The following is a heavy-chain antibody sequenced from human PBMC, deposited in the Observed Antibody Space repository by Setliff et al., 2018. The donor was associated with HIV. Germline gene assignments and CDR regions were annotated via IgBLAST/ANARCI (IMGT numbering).Heavy chain of an antibody. V-gene: IGHV4-59*08. CDR2: SHNNGNT. Sequence: SETLSLTCTVSGGSISSYYWSWNRQPPGEGLEWIGYSHNNGNTHYNPSLKSRVTISVDTSKNHVSLRLNSVTAADPAVYYCARQGSWLDSWRQGTLVTVSS. J-gene: IGHJ5*01. CDR1: GGSISSYY. D-gene: IGHD2-15*01. CDR3: ARQGSWLDS.